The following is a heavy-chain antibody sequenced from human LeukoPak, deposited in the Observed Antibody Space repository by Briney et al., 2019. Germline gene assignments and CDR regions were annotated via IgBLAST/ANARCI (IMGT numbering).Heavy chain of an antibody. CDR3: ARGGIAAAGTRRYYCDY. Sequence: TGGSLRLSCAASGFTFSSHGMHWVRQAPGKGLEWVAVISYDGSKTYYADSVKGRFTISRDNSKNTLYLQMNSLRVEDTAVYYSARGGIAAAGTRRYYCDYWGQGTLVTVSP. CDR2: ISYDGSKT. D-gene: IGHD6-13*01. CDR1: GFTFSSHG. J-gene: IGHJ4*02. V-gene: IGHV3-30*03.